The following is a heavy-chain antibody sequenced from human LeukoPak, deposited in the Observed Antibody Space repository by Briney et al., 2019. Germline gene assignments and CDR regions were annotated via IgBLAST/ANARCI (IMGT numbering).Heavy chain of an antibody. CDR1: GGSISSSSYY. CDR3: ARVEAWTFSFDY. CDR2: IYYSGST. D-gene: IGHD3/OR15-3a*01. Sequence: SETLSLTCTVSGGSISSSSYYWGWIRQPPGKGLEWIGSIYYSGSTYYNPSLKSRVTISVDTSKNQFSLKLSSVTAADTAVYYCARVEAWTFSFDYWGQGTLVTVSS. J-gene: IGHJ4*02. V-gene: IGHV4-39*07.